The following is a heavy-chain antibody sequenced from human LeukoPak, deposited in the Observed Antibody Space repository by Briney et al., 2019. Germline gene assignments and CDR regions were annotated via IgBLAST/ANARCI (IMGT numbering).Heavy chain of an antibody. CDR3: ARAAIVGATDFDY. CDR1: GYTFTSYY. Sequence: ASVKDSCKASGYTFTSYYMHWVRQAPGQGLEWMGIINPSGGSTSYAQKFQGRVTMTRDTSTSTVYMELSNLRSEDTAVYYCARAAIVGATDFDYWGQGTLVTVSS. CDR2: INPSGGST. V-gene: IGHV1-46*01. J-gene: IGHJ4*02. D-gene: IGHD1-26*01.